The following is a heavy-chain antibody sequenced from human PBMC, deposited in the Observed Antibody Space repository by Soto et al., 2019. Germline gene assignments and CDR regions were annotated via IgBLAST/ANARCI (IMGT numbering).Heavy chain of an antibody. CDR2: IYYSGST. V-gene: IGHV4-30-4*01. J-gene: IGHJ6*02. CDR3: ARGGYSSGPRPYYYYYGMDV. D-gene: IGHD6-19*01. Sequence: SETLSLTCTVSGGSISSGDYYWGWIRQPPGKGLEWIGYIYYSGSTNYNPSLKSRVTISVDTSKNQFSLKLSSVTAADTAVYYCARGGYSSGPRPYYYYYGMDVWGQGTTVTVSS. CDR1: GGSISSGDYY.